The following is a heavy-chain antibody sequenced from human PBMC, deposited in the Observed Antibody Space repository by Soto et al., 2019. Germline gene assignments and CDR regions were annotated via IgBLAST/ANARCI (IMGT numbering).Heavy chain of an antibody. CDR3: TGDREGHTFGA. J-gene: IGHJ4*02. Sequence: QVQLQESGPGLVKPSQTLSLTCTVSGGSISNGGHYWSWIRQRPGKGLEWIGYFYYSTTTYYNPSLRSRVTISIGTSENQFSLKLTSVTAADTAVYYCTGDREGHTFGAWSQGTLVTVSS. CDR2: FYYSTTT. V-gene: IGHV4-31*03. CDR1: GGSISNGGHY. D-gene: IGHD3-3*01.